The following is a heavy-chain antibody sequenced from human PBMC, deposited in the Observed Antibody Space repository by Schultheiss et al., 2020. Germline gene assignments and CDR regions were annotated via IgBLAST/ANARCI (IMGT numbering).Heavy chain of an antibody. D-gene: IGHD4-11*01. CDR2: IIPIFGTA. CDR3: ARLHDFSNFNPDY. V-gene: IGHV1-69*13. Sequence: SVKVSCKASGGTFSSYAISWVRQAPGQGLEWMGGIIPIFGTANYAQKFQGRVTITADESTSTAYMELSSLRSEDTAVYYCARLHDFSNFNPDYWGQGTLVTVSS. CDR1: GGTFSSYA. J-gene: IGHJ4*02.